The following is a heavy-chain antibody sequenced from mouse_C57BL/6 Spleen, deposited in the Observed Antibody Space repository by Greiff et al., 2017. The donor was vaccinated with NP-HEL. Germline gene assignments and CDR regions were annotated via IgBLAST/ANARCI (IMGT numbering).Heavy chain of an antibody. D-gene: IGHD2-4*01. J-gene: IGHJ4*01. CDR1: GYSITSGYY. Sequence: EVKLVESGPGLVQPSQSLSLTCSVTGYSITSGYYWNWIRQFPGNKLEWMGSISYDGSNNYNPSLKNRISITRDTSKNQFFLKLNSVTTEDTATYYCAREYDYDGYYAMDYWGQGTSVTVSS. CDR2: ISYDGSN. CDR3: AREYDYDGYYAMDY. V-gene: IGHV3-6*01.